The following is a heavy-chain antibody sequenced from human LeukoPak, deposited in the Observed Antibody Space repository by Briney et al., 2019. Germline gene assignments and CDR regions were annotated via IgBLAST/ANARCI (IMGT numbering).Heavy chain of an antibody. Sequence: HPGGSLRLSCAASGFIFTSYIMKWVRQAPGKGLEWVAVIWSDGNNKHYADSVKGRFTISRDNSNNTLYLQMYSLRAEDTALYYCARERSLNTASLGYWGHGTLVTVSS. J-gene: IGHJ4*01. D-gene: IGHD5-18*01. CDR2: IWSDGNNK. CDR3: ARERSLNTASLGY. V-gene: IGHV3-33*08. CDR1: GFIFTSYI.